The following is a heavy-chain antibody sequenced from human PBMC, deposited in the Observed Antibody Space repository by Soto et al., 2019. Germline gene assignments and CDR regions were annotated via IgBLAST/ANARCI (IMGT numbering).Heavy chain of an antibody. CDR2: IKQDGSKK. J-gene: IGHJ4*02. CDR1: GFTFSSYW. Sequence: EVQLVESGGGLVQPGGSLRLSCVASGFTFSSYWMSWVRQAPGKGLEWVANIKQDGSKKYYVDSVKGRFTISRDNAKNSLYLEMNSLRAEDTAVYYCAIATCSSSTCYAVYFDSWGQGTLVTVSS. V-gene: IGHV3-7*01. CDR3: AIATCSSSTCYAVYFDS. D-gene: IGHD2-2*01.